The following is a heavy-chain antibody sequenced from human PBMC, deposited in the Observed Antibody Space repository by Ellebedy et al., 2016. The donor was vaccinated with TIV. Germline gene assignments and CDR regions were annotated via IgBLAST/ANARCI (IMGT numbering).Heavy chain of an antibody. Sequence: GESLKISCAASGFTFSSYSMHWVRQAPGKGLESVPSISSTSSYIYYADSVKGRFTISRANAKSSLFLQMNSLRAEDTAVYYCTRDYSPGDYPGYYFYGMDVWGQGTTVTVSS. D-gene: IGHD4-17*01. CDR1: GFTFSSYS. J-gene: IGHJ6*02. V-gene: IGHV3-21*01. CDR3: TRDYSPGDYPGYYFYGMDV. CDR2: ISSTSSYI.